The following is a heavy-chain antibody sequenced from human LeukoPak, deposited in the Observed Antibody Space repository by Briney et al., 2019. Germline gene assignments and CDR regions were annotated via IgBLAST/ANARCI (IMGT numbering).Heavy chain of an antibody. V-gene: IGHV3-7*01. Sequence: PGGSLRLSCAASGFTFSSYWMSWVRQAPGKGLEWVANIKHDGSEKYYVDSVTGRLTIPRDNANNLLYLQMNSLRAEDTAVYYCARGALTDYWGQGTLVTVSS. CDR2: IKHDGSEK. J-gene: IGHJ4*02. CDR3: ARGALTDY. CDR1: GFTFSSYW.